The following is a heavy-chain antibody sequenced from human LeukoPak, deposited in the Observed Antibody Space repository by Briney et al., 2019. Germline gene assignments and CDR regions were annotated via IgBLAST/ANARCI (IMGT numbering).Heavy chain of an antibody. CDR3: AKSSSWPKKLYYFDY. D-gene: IGHD6-13*01. CDR2: ISSSGSTI. Sequence: GGSLRLSCAASGFTFSSYEMNWVRQAPGKGLEWVSYISSSGSTIYYADSVKGRFTISRDNAKNSLYLQMNSLRAEDTAVYYCAKSSSWPKKLYYFDYWGQGTLVTVSS. CDR1: GFTFSSYE. J-gene: IGHJ4*02. V-gene: IGHV3-48*03.